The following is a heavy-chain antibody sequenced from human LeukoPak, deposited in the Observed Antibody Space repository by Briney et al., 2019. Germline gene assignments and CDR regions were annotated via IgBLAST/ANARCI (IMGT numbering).Heavy chain of an antibody. Sequence: ASVKVSCKASGYTFTSYGISWVRQAPGQGLEWMGWISAYNGNTNYAQKLQGRVTKTTDTSTSTAYMELRSLRSDDTAVYYCASGGYYYDSSGYYPDDYWGQGTLVTVSS. D-gene: IGHD3-22*01. CDR3: ASGGYYYDSSGYYPDDY. CDR2: ISAYNGNT. CDR1: GYTFTSYG. J-gene: IGHJ4*02. V-gene: IGHV1-18*01.